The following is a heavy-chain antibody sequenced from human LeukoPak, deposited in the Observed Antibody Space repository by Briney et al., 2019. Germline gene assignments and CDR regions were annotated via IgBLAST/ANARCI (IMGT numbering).Heavy chain of an antibody. D-gene: IGHD3-10*01. CDR2: IFSTGNT. CDR3: VRHRFGEPHFKD. Sequence: ASETLSLTCTVSDDSIRTYYWSWIRQPPGKGLEWIGYIFSTGNTNYTPSLKSRVTMSLETSKRQFYLRLDSVTAADTAMYYCVRHRFGEPHFKDWGLGTLVTVSS. J-gene: IGHJ4*02. CDR1: DDSIRTYY. V-gene: IGHV4-59*08.